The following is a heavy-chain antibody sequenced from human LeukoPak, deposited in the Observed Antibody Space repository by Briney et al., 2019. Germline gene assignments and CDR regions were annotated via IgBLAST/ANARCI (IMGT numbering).Heavy chain of an antibody. CDR2: IWYDGSNK. CDR1: GFTFSSYG. CDR3: ARESYSHIDY. V-gene: IGHV3-33*01. D-gene: IGHD5-18*01. Sequence: GGSLRLSCAASGFTFSSYGMHWVRQASGKGLEWVAVIWYDGSNKYYADSVKGRFTISRDNSKNTLYLQMNSLRAEDTAVYYCARESYSHIDYWGQGTLVTVSS. J-gene: IGHJ4*02.